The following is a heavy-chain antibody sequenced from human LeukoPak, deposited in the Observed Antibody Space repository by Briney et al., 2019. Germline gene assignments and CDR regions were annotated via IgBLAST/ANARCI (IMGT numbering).Heavy chain of an antibody. CDR1: GFTFSSYG. D-gene: IGHD2-8*01. Sequence: GGSLRLSCAASGFTFSSYGMHWVRQAPGKGLEWVAFIRYDGSNKYYADSVEGRFTISRDNSKNTLYLQMNSLRAEDTAVYYCAKGYVWPGFDYWGQGTLVTVSS. CDR3: AKGYVWPGFDY. J-gene: IGHJ4*02. CDR2: IRYDGSNK. V-gene: IGHV3-30*02.